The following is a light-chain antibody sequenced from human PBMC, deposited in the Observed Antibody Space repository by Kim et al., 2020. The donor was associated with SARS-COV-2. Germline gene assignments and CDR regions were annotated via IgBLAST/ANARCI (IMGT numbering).Light chain of an antibody. J-gene: IGKJ4*01. CDR1: QSVSSN. V-gene: IGKV3D-15*01. CDR2: GAS. CDR3: QQYNNWPPLT. Sequence: PGERATLSCRASQSVSSNLAWYQQKPGQAPRLRIYGASTRATGIPARFSGSGSGKEFTLTISSLQSEDCAVYYCQQYNNWPPLTFGGGTKVDIK.